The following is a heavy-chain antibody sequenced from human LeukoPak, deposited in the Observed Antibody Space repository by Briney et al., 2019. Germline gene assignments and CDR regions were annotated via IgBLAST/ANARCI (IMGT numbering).Heavy chain of an antibody. V-gene: IGHV3-21*01. D-gene: IGHD3-22*01. CDR3: ARDSGLYYYDSSGYSVSDP. J-gene: IGHJ5*02. CDR1: GFTFSSYS. CDR2: ISSSSSYI. Sequence: GGSLRLSCAASGFTFSSYSVNWVRQAPGKGLEWVSSISSSSSYIYYADSVKGRFTISRDNAKNSLYLQMNSLRAEDTAVYYCARDSGLYYYDSSGYSVSDPWGQGTLVTVSS.